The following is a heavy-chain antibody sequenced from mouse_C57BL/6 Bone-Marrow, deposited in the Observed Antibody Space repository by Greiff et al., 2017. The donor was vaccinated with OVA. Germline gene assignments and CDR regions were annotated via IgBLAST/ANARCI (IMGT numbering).Heavy chain of an antibody. V-gene: IGHV1-78*01. CDR1: GYTFTAHT. CDR3: ARKEVVAPGFYAMDY. J-gene: IGHJ4*01. D-gene: IGHD1-1*01. CDR2: IYPRAGSS. Sequence: QVQLQQSDAELVKPGASVKISCKVSGYTFTAHTIHWMKQRPEQGLEWIGYIYPRAGSSTYNEKFTGKATLTAAKSSSTAYMQLKSLTSEDSAVYFCARKEVVAPGFYAMDYWGQGTSVTVSS.